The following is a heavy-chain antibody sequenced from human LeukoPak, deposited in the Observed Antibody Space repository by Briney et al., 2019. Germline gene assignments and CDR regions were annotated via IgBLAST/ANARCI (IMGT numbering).Heavy chain of an antibody. Sequence: GESPKISCKGSGYSFTSYWIGWVRQMPGKGLEWMGIIYPGDSDTRYSPSFQGQVTISAAKSISTAYLQWSSLKASDTAMYYCARHQYSSSWSLDYWGQGTLVTVSS. V-gene: IGHV5-51*01. CDR2: IYPGDSDT. CDR1: GYSFTSYW. J-gene: IGHJ4*02. D-gene: IGHD6-13*01. CDR3: ARHQYSSSWSLDY.